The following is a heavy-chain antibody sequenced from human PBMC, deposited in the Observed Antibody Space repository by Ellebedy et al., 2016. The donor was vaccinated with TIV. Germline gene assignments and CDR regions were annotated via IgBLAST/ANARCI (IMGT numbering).Heavy chain of an antibody. CDR3: AKDLGDYVLPFWY. D-gene: IGHD4-17*01. J-gene: IGHJ4*02. CDR1: GFTFSSYA. V-gene: IGHV3-23*01. CDR2: ISGSGGST. Sequence: GGSLRLSXAASGFTFSSYAMSWVRQAPGKGLEWVSAISGSGGSTNYADSVKGRFTISRDNSKNTLYLQMNSLRAEDTAVYYCAKDLGDYVLPFWYWGQGTLVTVSS.